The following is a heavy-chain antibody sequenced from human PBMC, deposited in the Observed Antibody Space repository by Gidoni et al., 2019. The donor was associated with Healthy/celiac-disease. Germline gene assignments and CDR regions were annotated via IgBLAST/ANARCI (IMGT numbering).Heavy chain of an antibody. V-gene: IGHV3-23*01. D-gene: IGHD4-4*01. J-gene: IGHJ4*02. CDR3: AKDPTRNPPRFDY. Sequence: EVQLLESGGGLVQPGGSLRLSCSASGFTFSSYAMSWVRQAPGKGLEWVSAISGSGGSTYYADSVKGRFTISRDNAKNTLYLQMNSLRAEDTAVYYCAKDPTRNPPRFDYWGQGTLVTVSS. CDR1: GFTFSSYA. CDR2: ISGSGGST.